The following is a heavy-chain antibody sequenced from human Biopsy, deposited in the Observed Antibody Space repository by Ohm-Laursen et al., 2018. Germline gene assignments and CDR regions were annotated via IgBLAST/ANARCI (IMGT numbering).Heavy chain of an antibody. V-gene: IGHV4-34*01. CDR2: FSHTGTT. CDR1: GGSFSGYD. CDR3: ARGPYGDNAGAFDV. J-gene: IGHJ3*01. Sequence: TLSLTCAVDGGSFSGYDWTWIRQPPGKGLEWVGEFSHTGTTIYNQSLKSRLTISVDKSKNHFSLRLTSVTAADTATYFCARGPYGDNAGAFDVWGQGTVVTVSS. D-gene: IGHD5-24*01.